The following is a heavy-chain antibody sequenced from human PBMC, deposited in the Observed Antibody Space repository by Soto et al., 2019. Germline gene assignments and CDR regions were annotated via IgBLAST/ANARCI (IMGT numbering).Heavy chain of an antibody. J-gene: IGHJ6*02. Sequence: SETLSLTCAVYGGSFSGYYWSWIRQPPGKGLEWIGEINHSGSTNYNPSLKSRVTISVDTSKNQFSLKLSSVTAADTAVYYCARDEGKQWLKRAPCMDVWGQGTTVTVSS. D-gene: IGHD6-19*01. CDR1: GGSFSGYY. CDR2: INHSGST. CDR3: ARDEGKQWLKRAPCMDV. V-gene: IGHV4-34*01.